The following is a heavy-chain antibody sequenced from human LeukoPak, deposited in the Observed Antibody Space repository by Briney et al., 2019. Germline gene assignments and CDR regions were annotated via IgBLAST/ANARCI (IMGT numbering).Heavy chain of an antibody. J-gene: IGHJ4*02. CDR1: GFTFSNYA. CDR2: ISASSAII. V-gene: IGHV3-21*01. CDR3: AGPTFDY. Sequence: PGGSLRLSCTASGFTFSNYAMNWVRLAPGKGLEWVSFISASSAIIHYADSVEGRFSISRDNARNSLYLQMDSLSLEDTAVYYCAGPTFDYWGQGTLVTVSS.